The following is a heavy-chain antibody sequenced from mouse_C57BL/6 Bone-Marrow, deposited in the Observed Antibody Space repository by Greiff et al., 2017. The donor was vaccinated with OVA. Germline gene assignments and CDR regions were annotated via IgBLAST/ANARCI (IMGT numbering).Heavy chain of an antibody. CDR3: ARGNFYYGSSYDYFDY. Sequence: DVKLVESGPGLVKPSQSLSLTCSVTGYSITSGYYWNWIRQFPGNKLEWMGYISYDGSNNYNPSLKNRISITRDTSKNQFFLKLNSVTTEDTATYYCARGNFYYGSSYDYFDYWGQGTTLTVSS. D-gene: IGHD1-1*01. V-gene: IGHV3-6*01. J-gene: IGHJ2*01. CDR2: ISYDGSN. CDR1: GYSITSGYY.